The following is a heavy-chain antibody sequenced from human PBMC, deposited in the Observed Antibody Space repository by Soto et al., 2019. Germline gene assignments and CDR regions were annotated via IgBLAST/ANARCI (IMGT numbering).Heavy chain of an antibody. J-gene: IGHJ4*02. D-gene: IGHD6-13*01. CDR2: IYHSGDT. Sequence: SGKGLEWIGEIYHSGDTNYNPSLKSRVILSVDKSKNQLFLKLSSVTAADTAVYYCARYIAASGQYYFDYWGQGPLVTVSS. CDR3: ARYIAASGQYYFDY. V-gene: IGHV4-4*02.